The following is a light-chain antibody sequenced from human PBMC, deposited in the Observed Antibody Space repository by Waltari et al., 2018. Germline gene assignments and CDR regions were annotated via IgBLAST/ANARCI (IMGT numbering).Light chain of an antibody. CDR2: KAS. Sequence: DIEMTQSPSTVSASVGDRVTITCRASQRISRWLAWYQQTPGKAAKLLISKASPLESGGPSRFGGSGSGTECTLTISNLQVDDFAIYFCQQYNSYSMWTFGQGTKVEIK. V-gene: IGKV1-5*03. CDR3: QQYNSYSMWT. CDR1: QRISRW. J-gene: IGKJ1*01.